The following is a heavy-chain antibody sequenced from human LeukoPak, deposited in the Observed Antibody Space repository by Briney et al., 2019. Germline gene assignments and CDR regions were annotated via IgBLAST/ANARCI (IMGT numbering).Heavy chain of an antibody. Sequence: GGSLRLSCAASGFTFSSYAMHWVRQAPGKGLEWVAVISYDGSNKYYADSVKGRFTISRDNSKNTLYLKMNSLRAEDTAVYYCARDGSSFEINNWFDPWGQGTLVTVSS. CDR1: GFTFSSYA. CDR3: ARDGSSFEINNWFDP. V-gene: IGHV3-30*04. J-gene: IGHJ5*02. CDR2: ISYDGSNK. D-gene: IGHD6-6*01.